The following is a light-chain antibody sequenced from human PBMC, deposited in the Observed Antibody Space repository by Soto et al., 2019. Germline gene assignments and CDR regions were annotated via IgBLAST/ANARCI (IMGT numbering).Light chain of an antibody. CDR2: KVS. Sequence: DVVMTQSPLSLPVTLGQPASISCRSSQSLVSSDGNTYLSWFHQRPGQSPRRLIYKVSSRDSGVTDRFSGSGSGTDFTLKISRVEAEDVGLYYCMQGTHWNTFGQGTKLEIK. J-gene: IGKJ2*01. CDR3: MQGTHWNT. V-gene: IGKV2-30*01. CDR1: QSLVSSDGNTY.